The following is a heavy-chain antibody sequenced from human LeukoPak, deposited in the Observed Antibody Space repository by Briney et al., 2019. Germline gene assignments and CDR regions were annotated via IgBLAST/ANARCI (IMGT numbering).Heavy chain of an antibody. CDR2: INTDGSST. J-gene: IGHJ4*02. V-gene: IGHV3-74*01. CDR1: GFTFSSYW. CDR3: ARGLSGGYCSGGSCYSC. Sequence: PGGSLRLSCAASGFTFSSYWMHWVRQAPGKGLVWVSRINTDGSSTSYADSVKGRFTISRDNAKNTLCLQMNSLRAEDTAVYYCARGLSGGYCSGGSCYSCWGQGTLVTVSS. D-gene: IGHD2-15*01.